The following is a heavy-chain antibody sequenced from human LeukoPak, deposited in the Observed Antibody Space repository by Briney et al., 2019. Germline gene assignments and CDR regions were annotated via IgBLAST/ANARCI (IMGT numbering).Heavy chain of an antibody. CDR3: AKSVNRISDGSGSSFDY. V-gene: IGHV3-23*01. CDR2: ISNSGGST. D-gene: IGHD3-10*01. CDR1: GFTFSSYW. Sequence: SGGSLRLSCAASGFTFSSYWMSWVRQAPGKGLEWVSSISNSGGSTYYADSVKGRFTISRDNSKNTLYLQMNSLRAEDTAVYYCAKSVNRISDGSGSSFDYWGQGTLVTVSS. J-gene: IGHJ4*02.